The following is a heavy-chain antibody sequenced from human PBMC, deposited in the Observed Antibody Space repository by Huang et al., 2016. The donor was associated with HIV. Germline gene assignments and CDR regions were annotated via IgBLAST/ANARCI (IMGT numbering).Heavy chain of an antibody. V-gene: IGHV4-39*01. CDR2: ISYTGNS. CDR3: ARHVRGSSVRRAYYYMDV. Sequence: QLQLQESGPGLLKPSETLSLSCTVSDDSITTTGSYWGWIRQPPGKGLEWIGSISYTGNSDDNPSIKSGVTISVDQTKSQLSLKLTAVTAAETAGYYGARHVRGSSVRRAYYYMDVWGKGTTVSVSS. J-gene: IGHJ6*03. D-gene: IGHD3-10*02. CDR1: DDSITTTGSY.